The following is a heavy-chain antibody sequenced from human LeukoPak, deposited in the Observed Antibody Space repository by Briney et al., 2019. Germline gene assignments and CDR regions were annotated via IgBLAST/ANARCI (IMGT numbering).Heavy chain of an antibody. Sequence: ASVKVSCKVSGYTLTELSMHWVRQAPGKGLEWMGGFDPEDGETIYAQKFQGRVTMTEDTSTDTAYMELSSLRSEDTAVYYCATQSWFGELRYYYYYMDVWGKGTTVTVSS. CDR1: GYTLTELS. D-gene: IGHD3-10*01. V-gene: IGHV1-24*01. CDR2: FDPEDGET. J-gene: IGHJ6*03. CDR3: ATQSWFGELRYYYYYMDV.